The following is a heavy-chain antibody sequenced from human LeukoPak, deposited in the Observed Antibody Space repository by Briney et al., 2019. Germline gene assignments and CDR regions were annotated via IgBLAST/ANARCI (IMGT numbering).Heavy chain of an antibody. V-gene: IGHV4-34*08. Sequence: PGGSLRLSCAASEFTFSTYAMSWVRQAPGKGLEWIGEINHSGSTNYNPSLKSRVTISVDTSKNQFSLKLSSVTAADTAVYYCAGYSSGHNWFDPWGQGTLVTVSS. J-gene: IGHJ5*02. CDR1: EFTFSTYA. D-gene: IGHD6-19*01. CDR3: AGYSSGHNWFDP. CDR2: INHSGST.